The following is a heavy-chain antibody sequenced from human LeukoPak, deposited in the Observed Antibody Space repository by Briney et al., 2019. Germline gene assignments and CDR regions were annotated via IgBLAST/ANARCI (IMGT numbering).Heavy chain of an antibody. CDR3: AKSRGESRGASNY. CDR1: GFTFRSYA. D-gene: IGHD1-26*01. CDR2: ISGSGDTT. V-gene: IGHV3-23*01. Sequence: GGSLRLSCAASGFTFRSYAMNWVRQAPGKGLEWVSFISGSGDTTYYADSVKGRFTISRDSSKNTLYLQMNSLRAEDTAVYYCAKSRGESRGASNYWGQGTLVTVSS. J-gene: IGHJ4*02.